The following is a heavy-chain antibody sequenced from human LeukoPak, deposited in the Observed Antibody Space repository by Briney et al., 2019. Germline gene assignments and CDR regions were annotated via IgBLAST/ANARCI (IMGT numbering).Heavy chain of an antibody. D-gene: IGHD6-19*01. J-gene: IGHJ4*02. CDR1: GFTFSSYG. Sequence: GRSLGLSCGATGFTFSSYGMHWVRQAPGKGLEWVAVIWYDGSNKYYADSVKGRFTISRDNSKNTLYLQMNSLRAEDTAVYYCARDGAIAVKYYFDYWGQGTLVTVSS. CDR3: ARDGAIAVKYYFDY. V-gene: IGHV3-33*01. CDR2: IWYDGSNK.